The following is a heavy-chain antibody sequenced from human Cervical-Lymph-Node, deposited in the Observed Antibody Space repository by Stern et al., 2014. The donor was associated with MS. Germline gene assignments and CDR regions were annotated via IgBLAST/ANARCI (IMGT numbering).Heavy chain of an antibody. J-gene: IGHJ6*02. CDR3: ARAAQVGEGYYYYVVDV. Sequence: QMQLVQSGPGLVKPSQTLSLTCAVSGGSITSGNYYWSWIRQPAGKGLEWIGRIYTRGSPNYSPSLKSRVTISLDTSKNPFLLKLTSVTAADTAVYYCARAAQVGEGYYYYVVDVWGQGTTVTVSS. V-gene: IGHV4-61*02. CDR2: IYTRGSP. D-gene: IGHD3-10*01. CDR1: GGSITSGNYY.